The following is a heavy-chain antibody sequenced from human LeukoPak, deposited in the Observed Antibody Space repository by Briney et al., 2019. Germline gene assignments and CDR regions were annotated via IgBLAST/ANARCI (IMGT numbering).Heavy chain of an antibody. CDR2: ISYDGSNK. Sequence: GGSLRLSCAASGFTFSSYGMHWVRQAPGKGLEWVAVISYDGSNKYYADSVKGRFTISRDNSKNTLYLQMNSLRAEDTAVYYCARGSPRDGYNFLALAYWGQGTLVTVSS. CDR1: GFTFSSYG. D-gene: IGHD5-24*01. V-gene: IGHV3-33*05. CDR3: ARGSPRDGYNFLALAY. J-gene: IGHJ4*02.